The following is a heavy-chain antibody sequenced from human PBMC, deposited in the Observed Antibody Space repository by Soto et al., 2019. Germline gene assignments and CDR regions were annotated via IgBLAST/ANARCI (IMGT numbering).Heavy chain of an antibody. Sequence: QITLKESGTTLVKPTQTLTLTCTFSGFSLNTGGLGVGWIRQPPGKALEWLALIYWDGDKRYSPSLQSRLSITKDTSNIQVVLTMTNMDPVYTATYYCAQRRCGGDCLRSYSSHYYYGMDVWCQGTTVTVSS. V-gene: IGHV2-5*02. D-gene: IGHD2-21*02. J-gene: IGHJ6*02. CDR3: AQRRCGGDCLRSYSSHYYYGMDV. CDR1: GFSLNTGGLG. CDR2: IYWDGDK.